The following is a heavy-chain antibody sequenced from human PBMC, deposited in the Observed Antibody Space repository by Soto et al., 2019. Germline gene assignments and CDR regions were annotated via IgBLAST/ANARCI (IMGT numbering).Heavy chain of an antibody. CDR2: IRSKAYGGAT. CDR3: TREGRVNYARGSRYYYGMDV. Sequence: GGSLRLSCTASGFTFGDYAMSWFRQAPGKGLEWVGFIRSKAYGGATEYAASVKGRFTISRDDSKSIAYLQMNSLKTEDTAVYYCTREGRVNYARGSRYYYGMDVWGQGTTVTVAS. CDR1: GFTFGDYA. D-gene: IGHD1-7*01. J-gene: IGHJ6*02. V-gene: IGHV3-49*03.